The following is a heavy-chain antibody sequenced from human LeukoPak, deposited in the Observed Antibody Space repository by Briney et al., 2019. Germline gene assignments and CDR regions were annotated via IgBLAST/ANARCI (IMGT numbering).Heavy chain of an antibody. Sequence: ASVKVSCKASGYIFTSYDINWVRQATGQGLEWMGWMNPHSGNTGYAQKFQGRVTITRNTSISTAFMELSSLRSDDTAVYYCARDGGGTDYFDYWGQGTLVTVSS. CDR2: MNPHSGNT. V-gene: IGHV1-8*03. CDR3: ARDGGGTDYFDY. CDR1: GYIFTSYD. D-gene: IGHD2-21*01. J-gene: IGHJ4*02.